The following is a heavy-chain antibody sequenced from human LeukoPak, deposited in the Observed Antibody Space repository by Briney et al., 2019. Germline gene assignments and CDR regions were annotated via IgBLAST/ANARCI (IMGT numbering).Heavy chain of an antibody. V-gene: IGHV4-59*08. CDR1: GVSSSSSY. D-gene: IGHD6-6*01. Sequence: SETLSLTCTVSGVSSSSSYWSWIRQPPGKGLEWIGYIFYTGDSNHNPSFKSRVSISLDTSKDQISLKLYSVTAADTAVYYCARLNSSLVYFDYWGQGTLVTVSS. CDR2: IFYTGDS. CDR3: ARLNSSLVYFDY. J-gene: IGHJ4*02.